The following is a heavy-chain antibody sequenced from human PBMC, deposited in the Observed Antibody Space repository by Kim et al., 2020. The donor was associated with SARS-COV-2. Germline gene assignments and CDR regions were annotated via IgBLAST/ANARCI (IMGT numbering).Heavy chain of an antibody. D-gene: IGHD3-10*01. CDR3: TTDPGELWDWFDP. Sequence: YAAPVKGRFTISRDDSKNTLYLQMNSLKTEDTAVYYCTTDPGELWDWFDPWGQGTLVTVSS. J-gene: IGHJ5*02. V-gene: IGHV3-15*01.